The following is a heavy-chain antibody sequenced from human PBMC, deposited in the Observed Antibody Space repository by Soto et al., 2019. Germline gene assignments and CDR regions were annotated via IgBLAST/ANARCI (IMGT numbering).Heavy chain of an antibody. CDR3: ARTPTILSYSSGWRNYYYYYMDV. D-gene: IGHD6-19*01. V-gene: IGHV4-39*01. CDR2: IYYSGST. Sequence: SETLSLTCSVSGGSISSSSYYWGWIRQPPGKGLEWIGSIYYSGSTYYNPSLKSRVTISVDTSKNQFSLKLSSVTAADTAVYYCARTPTILSYSSGWRNYYYYYMDVWGKGTTVTVSS. J-gene: IGHJ6*03. CDR1: GGSISSSSYY.